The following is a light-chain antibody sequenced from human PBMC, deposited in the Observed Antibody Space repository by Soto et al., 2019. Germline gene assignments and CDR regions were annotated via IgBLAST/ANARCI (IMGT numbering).Light chain of an antibody. CDR3: QQYGSSLFP. CDR1: QSVSSNY. Sequence: EIVLTQSPGTLSLSPGERATLSCRASQSVSSNYLAWYQQKPGQAPRVLIYGASSRATGIPDRFSGGGSGTDFTLTISRLEPEDFAVYYCQQYGSSLFPFGPGTKVDIK. J-gene: IGKJ3*01. V-gene: IGKV3-20*01. CDR2: GAS.